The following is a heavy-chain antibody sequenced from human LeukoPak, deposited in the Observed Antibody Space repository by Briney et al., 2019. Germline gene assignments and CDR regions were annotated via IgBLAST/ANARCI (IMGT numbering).Heavy chain of an antibody. D-gene: IGHD4-17*01. J-gene: IGHJ6*03. CDR3: AKKGRTYTDYGGYYDYMDV. V-gene: IGHV4-59*08. CDR1: VGSISSDY. CDR2: IYHSGSA. Sequence: SETLSLTCTVSVGSISSDYWTWIRQPPGKGLEWISYIYHSGSAKYNPSLKSRVTISVDTSKNQFSLNLRSVTAADTAVYHCAKKGRTYTDYGGYYDYMDVWGKGTTVTVS.